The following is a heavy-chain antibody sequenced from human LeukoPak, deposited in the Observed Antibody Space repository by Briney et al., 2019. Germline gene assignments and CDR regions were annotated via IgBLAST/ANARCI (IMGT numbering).Heavy chain of an antibody. J-gene: IGHJ4*02. CDR2: IYYSGTT. CDR3: TRDVPRSAGYPDN. Sequence: SETLSLTCTVSGGSISGYYWTWIRQPPGKGLEWIGYIYYSGTTYYNPSLKSRVTISVDTSKNHFSLKLTSVTAADTAVYYCTRDVPRSAGYPDNWGQGTLVTVSS. V-gene: IGHV4-59*12. CDR1: GGSISGYY. D-gene: IGHD2-15*01.